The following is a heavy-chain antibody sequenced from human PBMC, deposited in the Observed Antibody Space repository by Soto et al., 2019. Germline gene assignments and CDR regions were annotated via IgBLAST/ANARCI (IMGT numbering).Heavy chain of an antibody. CDR3: ARHPGPYGKTPSSHWFDP. V-gene: IGHV5-51*01. D-gene: IGHD4-17*01. Sequence: PGESLKISCKGSGYSFTSYWIGWVRQMPGKGLEWMGIIYPGDSDTRYSPSFQGQVTISADKSISTAYLQWSGLKASDTAMYYCARHPGPYGKTPSSHWFDPWGQGTLVTVSS. CDR1: GYSFTSYW. CDR2: IYPGDSDT. J-gene: IGHJ5*02.